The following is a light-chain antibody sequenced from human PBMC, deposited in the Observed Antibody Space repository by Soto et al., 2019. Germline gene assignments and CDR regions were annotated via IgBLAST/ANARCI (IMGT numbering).Light chain of an antibody. Sequence: EIVMTQSPATLSVSPGERVTLSCRASHSVSGNLAWYQQRPGQAPRLLIYRASTRATGIPVTFSGSGSGTELTLTISSLQSEDFAAYYCQLYNNWPLTFGGGTKVEIK. CDR2: RAS. CDR3: QLYNNWPLT. CDR1: HSVSGN. J-gene: IGKJ4*01. V-gene: IGKV3-15*01.